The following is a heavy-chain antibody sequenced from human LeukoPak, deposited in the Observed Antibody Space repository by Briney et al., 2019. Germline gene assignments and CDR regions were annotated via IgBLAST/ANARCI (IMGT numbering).Heavy chain of an antibody. J-gene: IGHJ5*02. Sequence: GESLRLSCAASGFTFDDYGMSWVRQAPGKGLEWVSGINWNGGSTGYADSVKGRFTISRDNAKNSLYLQMNSLRAEDTALYYCASHSSSWYGWFDPWGQGTLVTVSP. CDR2: INWNGGST. CDR3: ASHSSSWYGWFDP. V-gene: IGHV3-20*04. CDR1: GFTFDDYG. D-gene: IGHD6-13*01.